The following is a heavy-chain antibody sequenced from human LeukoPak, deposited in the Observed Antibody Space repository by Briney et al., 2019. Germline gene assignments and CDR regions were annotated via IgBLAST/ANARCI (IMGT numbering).Heavy chain of an antibody. J-gene: IGHJ4*02. V-gene: IGHV4-34*01. CDR3: AAYSYGYLYYFDY. CDR1: GGSFSGYY. CDR2: INHSGST. D-gene: IGHD5-18*01. Sequence: SETLSLTCAVNGGSFSGYYWSWIRQPPGKGLEWIGEINHSGSTNYNPSLKSRVTISVDTSKNQFSLKLSSVTAADTAVYYCAAYSYGYLYYFDYWGQGTLVTVSS.